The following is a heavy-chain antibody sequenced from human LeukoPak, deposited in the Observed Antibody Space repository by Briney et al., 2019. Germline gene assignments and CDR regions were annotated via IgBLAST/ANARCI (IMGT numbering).Heavy chain of an antibody. CDR1: GFTFNNYA. CDR2: IDSIGDST. Sequence: GGSLRLSCAASGFTFNNYAMQWVRQAPGKGLEFLSVIDSIGDSTYYANSVRDRFSVSRDNSKNTVYLQMDSLRAEDMAVYYCARAGCSSSSCYTVSFWGQGTLVTVSS. J-gene: IGHJ4*02. CDR3: ARAGCSSSSCYTVSF. V-gene: IGHV3-64*01. D-gene: IGHD2-2*02.